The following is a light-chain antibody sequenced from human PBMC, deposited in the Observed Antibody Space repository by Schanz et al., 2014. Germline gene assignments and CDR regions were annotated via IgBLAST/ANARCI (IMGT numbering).Light chain of an antibody. J-gene: IGLJ2*01. V-gene: IGLV2-18*02. CDR1: SSDVGSYNR. Sequence: QSALTQPASVSGSPGQSITISCTGTSSDVGSYNRVSWYQQPPGTAPKLMIYEVSNRPSGVPDRFSGSKSGNTASLTISGLQAEDEADYYCCSYAGSYTLGVFGGGTKLTVL. CDR2: EVS. CDR3: CSYAGSYTLGV.